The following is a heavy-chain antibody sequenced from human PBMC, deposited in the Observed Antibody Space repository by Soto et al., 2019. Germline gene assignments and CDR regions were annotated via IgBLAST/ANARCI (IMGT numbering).Heavy chain of an antibody. CDR1: GYTFTGYY. Sequence: ASVKVSCKASGYTFTGYYMHWVRQAPGQGLEWMGWINPNSGGTNYAQKFQGGVTMTRDTSISTAYMELSRLTSDDTAVYYCARDRARYSGSYGYDYWGQGTLVTVSS. CDR2: INPNSGGT. V-gene: IGHV1-2*02. J-gene: IGHJ4*02. CDR3: ARDRARYSGSYGYDY. D-gene: IGHD1-26*01.